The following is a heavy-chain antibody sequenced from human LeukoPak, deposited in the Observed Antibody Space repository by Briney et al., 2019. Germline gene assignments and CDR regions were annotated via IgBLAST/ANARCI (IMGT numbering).Heavy chain of an antibody. J-gene: IGHJ4*02. CDR1: GYTLTELS. D-gene: IGHD3-10*01. V-gene: IGHV1-24*01. CDR2: FDPEDGET. Sequence: ASVKVSCKVSGYTLTELSMHWVRQAPGKGLEWMGGFDPEDGETIHAQKFQGRVTMTEDTSTDTAYMELSSLRSEDTAVYYCATGPQSELLWFGELWGWGQGTLVTVSS. CDR3: ATGPQSELLWFGELWG.